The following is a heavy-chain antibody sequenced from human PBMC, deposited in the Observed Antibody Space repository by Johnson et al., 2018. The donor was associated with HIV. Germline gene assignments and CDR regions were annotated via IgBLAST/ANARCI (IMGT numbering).Heavy chain of an antibody. CDR3: ARDDDYYDSSGPGAFDI. D-gene: IGHD3-22*01. CDR2: IYSGGNT. J-gene: IGHJ3*02. V-gene: IGHV3-53*01. CDR1: GFTVSSNY. Sequence: VQLVESGGGLIQPGGSLRLSCAASGFTVSSNYMSWVRQAPGKGLEWVSVIYSGGNTYYADSVKGRFTISRDNSKNTLYLQMNSLRVEDTAVYYCARDDDYYDSSGPGAFDIWGQGTMVTVSS.